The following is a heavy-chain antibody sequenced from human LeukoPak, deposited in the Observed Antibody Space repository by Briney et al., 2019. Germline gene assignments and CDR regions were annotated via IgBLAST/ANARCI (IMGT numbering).Heavy chain of an antibody. CDR3: ASAPEEAAEPRFDY. CDR1: GYTFTSYY. V-gene: IGHV1-46*01. J-gene: IGHJ4*02. Sequence: PRASVKVSCKASGYTFTSYYMHWVRQAPGQGLEWMGIINPSGGSTSYAQKFQGRVTMTRDMSTSTVYMELSSLRSEDTAVYYCASAPEEAAEPRFDYWGQGTLVTVFS. CDR2: INPSGGST. D-gene: IGHD6-13*01.